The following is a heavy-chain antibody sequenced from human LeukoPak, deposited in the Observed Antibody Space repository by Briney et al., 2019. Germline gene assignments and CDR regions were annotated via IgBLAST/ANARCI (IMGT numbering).Heavy chain of an antibody. Sequence: GGSLRLSCAASGFNFDDYGMSWVRHAPGKGLEWVSGINWNGVSTGYEDSVTGRFTISRDNAKNSLYPQMNSLRAEDTASYFCARWEPPASAFDIWGQGTMVTVSS. CDR1: GFNFDDYG. J-gene: IGHJ3*02. D-gene: IGHD2-2*01. CDR3: ARWEPPASAFDI. CDR2: INWNGVST. V-gene: IGHV3-20*04.